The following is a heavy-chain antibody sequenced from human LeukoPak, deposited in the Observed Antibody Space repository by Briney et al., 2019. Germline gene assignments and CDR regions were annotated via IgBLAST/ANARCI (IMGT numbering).Heavy chain of an antibody. CDR1: GFTFSSNS. CDR3: ARARQSQRGLFDY. J-gene: IGHJ4*02. Sequence: PGGSLRLSCAASGFTFSSNSMNWVRQAPGKGLEWVSSISSSSSYIYYADSVKGRFTISRDNAKNSLYLQMNSLRAEDTAVYYCARARQSQRGLFDYWGQGTLVTVSS. CDR2: ISSSSSYI. D-gene: IGHD6-25*01. V-gene: IGHV3-21*01.